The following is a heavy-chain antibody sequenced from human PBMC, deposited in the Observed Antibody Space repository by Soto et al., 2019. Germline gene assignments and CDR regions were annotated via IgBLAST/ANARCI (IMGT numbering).Heavy chain of an antibody. Sequence: EVHLLESGGGLVHPGGSLRLSCAASGFTFSSYAMSWVRQAPGKGLEWVSAINGGGGSTYYADSVKGRFTISRDNSKNTLYLQLNSLRAEDTVVYFCAKDSGYRGSGTRWGQGTLVTVSS. J-gene: IGHJ4*02. V-gene: IGHV3-23*01. CDR3: AKDSGYRGSGTR. CDR2: INGGGGST. D-gene: IGHD5-12*01. CDR1: GFTFSSYA.